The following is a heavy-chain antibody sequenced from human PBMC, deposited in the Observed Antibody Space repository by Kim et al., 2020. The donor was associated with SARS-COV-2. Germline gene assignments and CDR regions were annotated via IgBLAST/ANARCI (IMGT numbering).Heavy chain of an antibody. J-gene: IGHJ5*02. CDR3: ARGRMVRGVKSSNWFDP. D-gene: IGHD3-10*01. CDR1: GFTFSSYD. V-gene: IGHV3-13*01. Sequence: GGSLRLSCAASGFTFSSYDMHWVRQATGKGLEWVSAIGTAGDTYYPGSVKGRFTISRENAKNSLYLQMNSLRAGDTAVYYCARGRMVRGVKSSNWFDPWGQGTLVTVSS. CDR2: IGTAGDT.